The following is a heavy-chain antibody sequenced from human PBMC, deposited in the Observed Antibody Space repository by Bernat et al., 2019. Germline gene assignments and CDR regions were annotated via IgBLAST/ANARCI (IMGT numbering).Heavy chain of an antibody. V-gene: IGHV3-15*07. CDR1: GFTFSNAW. CDR2: IESITDGGTT. J-gene: IGHJ5*02. D-gene: IGHD6-19*01. CDR3: TTTWGIAVP. Sequence: EVHLMESGGGLVKPGESLRLSCAASGFTFSNAWMNWVRQAPGKGLEWVGRIESITDGGTTDYAAPVKGRFTISRDDSKNTLYLQMNSLKTEDTAVYYCTTTWGIAVPWGQGTLVTVSS.